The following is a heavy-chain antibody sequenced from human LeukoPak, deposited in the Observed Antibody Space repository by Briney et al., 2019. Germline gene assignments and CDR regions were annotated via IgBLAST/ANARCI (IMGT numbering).Heavy chain of an antibody. CDR2: ISSSSSYI. J-gene: IGHJ6*02. CDR3: ARGSPYDGMDV. CDR1: GFTFSSYS. Sequence: GGSLGLSCAASGFTFSSYSMNWVRQAPGKGLEWVSSISSSSSYIYYADSVKGRFTIPRDNAKNSLYLQMNSLRAEDTAVYYCARGSPYDGMDVWAKGPRSPSP. V-gene: IGHV3-21*01. D-gene: IGHD2-8*01.